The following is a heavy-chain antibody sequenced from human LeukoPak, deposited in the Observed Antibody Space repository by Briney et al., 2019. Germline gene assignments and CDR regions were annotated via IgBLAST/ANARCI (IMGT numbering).Heavy chain of an antibody. Sequence: KESGPTLVKPTQTLTLTCTFSGFSLSTSGVGVGWIRQPPGKALEWLALIYWNDDKRYSPSLKSRLTITKDTSKNQVVLTMTNVDPVDTATYYCAHIILYGDYVVRTFDIWGQGTMVTVSS. J-gene: IGHJ3*02. CDR3: AHIILYGDYVVRTFDI. V-gene: IGHV2-5*01. D-gene: IGHD4-17*01. CDR2: IYWNDDK. CDR1: GFSLSTSGVG.